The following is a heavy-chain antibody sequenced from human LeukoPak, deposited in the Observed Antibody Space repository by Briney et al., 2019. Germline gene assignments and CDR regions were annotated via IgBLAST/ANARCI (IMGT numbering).Heavy chain of an antibody. D-gene: IGHD2-2*01. V-gene: IGHV3-23*01. J-gene: IGHJ4*02. Sequence: GGSLRLSCAASGFTFSSYAMSWVRQAPGKGLEWVSVVSASGGSTYYADSVKGRFTTSRDSSKNTLFLQMNSLRAEDTAVYYCAKMPKYCSSTSCNFYYFDYWGQGTLVTVSS. CDR1: GFTFSSYA. CDR2: VSASGGST. CDR3: AKMPKYCSSTSCNFYYFDY.